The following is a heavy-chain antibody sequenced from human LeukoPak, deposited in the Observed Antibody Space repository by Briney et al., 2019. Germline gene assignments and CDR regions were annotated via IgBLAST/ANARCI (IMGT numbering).Heavy chain of an antibody. CDR1: GFTFDDYG. CDR3: AAGITIFGVVIA. J-gene: IGHJ5*02. CDR2: INHSGST. V-gene: IGHV4-34*08. Sequence: PGGSLRLSCAASGFTFDDYGMSWIRQPPGKGLEWIGEINHSGSTNYNPSLKSRVTISVDTSKNQFSLKLSSVTAADTAVYYCAAGITIFGVVIAWGQGTLVTVSS. D-gene: IGHD3-3*01.